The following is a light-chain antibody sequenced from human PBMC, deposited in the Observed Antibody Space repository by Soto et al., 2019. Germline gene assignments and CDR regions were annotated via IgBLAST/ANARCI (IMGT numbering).Light chain of an antibody. CDR2: GAS. Sequence: VLAQSPCTLSLSPGERATLSWRSSQSVSSSYLAWYKRKPGQAPTLLIYGASSRATGIPDRFSGSGSGTEFTLTISRLEPEDFEMYYCQQYGSSPLTFGGGTKVDI. V-gene: IGKV3-20*01. CDR3: QQYGSSPLT. CDR1: QSVSSSY. J-gene: IGKJ4*01.